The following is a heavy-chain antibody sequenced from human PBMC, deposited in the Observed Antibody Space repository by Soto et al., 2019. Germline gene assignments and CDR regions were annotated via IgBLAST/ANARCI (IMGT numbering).Heavy chain of an antibody. CDR2: IFPRDFDV. CDR3: ARLVSLLQPIDS. Sequence: PGESLKISCQTSGYTFTNYWIGWVRQMPGGGLEWLGLIFPRDFDVRYSPSFEGQVTISADRSTATAVLQWRSLEASDSALYFCARLVSLLQPIDSWGQGTPVTVSS. CDR1: GYTFTNYW. J-gene: IGHJ5*01. V-gene: IGHV5-51*01. D-gene: IGHD4-4*01.